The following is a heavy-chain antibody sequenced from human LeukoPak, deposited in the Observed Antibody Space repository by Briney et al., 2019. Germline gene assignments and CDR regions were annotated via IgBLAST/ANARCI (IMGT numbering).Heavy chain of an antibody. D-gene: IGHD1-26*01. CDR3: GAVTLGKYSFDH. V-gene: IGHV4-61*01. J-gene: IGHJ4*02. CDR2: IYNGVNT. Sequence: SETLSLTCTVSGASVSSASYWTWIRQPPGKGVEWIAHIYNGVNTNYNPSLKSRVTISVDTSKKQFSLKLSSVTAADTAVYYCGAVTLGKYSFDHWGQGTLVTVSS. CDR1: GASVSSASY.